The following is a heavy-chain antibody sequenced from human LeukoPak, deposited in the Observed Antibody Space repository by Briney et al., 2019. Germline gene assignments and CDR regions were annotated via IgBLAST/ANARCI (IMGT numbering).Heavy chain of an antibody. D-gene: IGHD2-2*02. V-gene: IGHV3-23*01. J-gene: IGHJ4*02. CDR1: GFTFSSYA. Sequence: GGSLRLSCAASGFTFSSYAMSWVRQAPGKGLEWASAISGSGGSTYYADSVKGRFTISRDNSKNTLYLQMNSLRAEDTAVYYCAKDRGNVVVPAAILSPPDYWGQGTLVTVSS. CDR3: AKDRGNVVVPAAILSPPDY. CDR2: ISGSGGST.